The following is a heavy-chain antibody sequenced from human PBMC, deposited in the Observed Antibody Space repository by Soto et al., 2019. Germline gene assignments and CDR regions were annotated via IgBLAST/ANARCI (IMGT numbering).Heavy chain of an antibody. CDR1: GGSISSYY. D-gene: IGHD3-10*01. CDR2: IYYSGST. Sequence: QVQLQESGPGLVKPSETLSLTCTVSGGSISSYYWSWIRQPPGKGLEWIGYIYYSGSTNYNPSLKSRVTISVDTSKNQFSLKLSSVTAADTAVYYCARDRRFGESDAFDIWGQGTMVTVSS. J-gene: IGHJ3*02. CDR3: ARDRRFGESDAFDI. V-gene: IGHV4-59*01.